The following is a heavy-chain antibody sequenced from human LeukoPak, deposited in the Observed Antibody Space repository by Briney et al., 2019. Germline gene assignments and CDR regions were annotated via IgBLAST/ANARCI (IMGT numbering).Heavy chain of an antibody. CDR3: TRVGRGSGSYYFGDYYYYYMDV. V-gene: IGHV3-49*04. D-gene: IGHD3-10*01. CDR1: GFTFGDYA. J-gene: IGHJ6*03. Sequence: PGGSLRLSCTASGFTFGDYAMSWVRQAPGKGLEWVGFIRSKAYGGTTEYAASVKGRFTISRDDSKSIAYLQMNSLKTEDTAVYYCTRVGRGSGSYYFGDYYYYYMDVWGKGTTVTVSS. CDR2: IRSKAYGGTT.